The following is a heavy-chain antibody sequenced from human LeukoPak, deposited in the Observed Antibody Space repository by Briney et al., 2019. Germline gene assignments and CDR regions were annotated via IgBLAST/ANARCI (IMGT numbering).Heavy chain of an antibody. CDR3: ARDPAPPYYYDSSGYSDY. V-gene: IGHV3-21*01. CDR1: GFTFSSYS. Sequence: GGSLRLSCAASGFTFSSYSMNWVRQAPGNGLEWVSSISSSSSYIYYADSVKGRFTISRDNAKNSLYLQMNSLRAEDTAVYYCARDPAPPYYYDSSGYSDYWGQGTLVTVSS. D-gene: IGHD3-22*01. CDR2: ISSSSSYI. J-gene: IGHJ4*02.